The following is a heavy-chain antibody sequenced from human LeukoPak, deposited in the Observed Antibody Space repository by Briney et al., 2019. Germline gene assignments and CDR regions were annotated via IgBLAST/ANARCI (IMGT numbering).Heavy chain of an antibody. CDR1: GFTFSSYA. V-gene: IGHV3-64*04. Sequence: GGSLRLSCSASGFTFSSYAMHWVRQAPGKGLEYVSAISSNGGSTYYADSVKGRFTISRDNSKNTLYLQMNSLRAEDTAVYYCAKTRPPAFWTSAAFDIWGQGTMVTVSS. CDR2: ISSNGGST. D-gene: IGHD3/OR15-3a*01. CDR3: AKTRPPAFWTSAAFDI. J-gene: IGHJ3*02.